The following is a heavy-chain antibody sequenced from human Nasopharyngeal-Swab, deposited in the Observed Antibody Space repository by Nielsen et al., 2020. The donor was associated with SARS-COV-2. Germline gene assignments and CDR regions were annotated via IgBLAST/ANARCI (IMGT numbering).Heavy chain of an antibody. CDR1: GNTFTRYY. Sequence: ASVKVSCKASGNTFTRYYIHWVRQAPGQGLEWMGIINPGGGSARYSQNFQGRVTMTRDTSTSTVYMELSSLRSEDTAVYYCARGGDPREVVAATDCFDPWGQGTPVTVSS. CDR3: ARGGDPREVVAATDCFDP. D-gene: IGHD2-15*01. CDR2: INPGGGSA. J-gene: IGHJ5*02. V-gene: IGHV1-46*01.